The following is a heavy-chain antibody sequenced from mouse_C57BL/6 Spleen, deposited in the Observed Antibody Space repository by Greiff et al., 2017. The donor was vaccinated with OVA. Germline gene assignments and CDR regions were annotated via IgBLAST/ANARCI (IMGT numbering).Heavy chain of an antibody. CDR2: IRLKSDNYAT. Sequence: EVKVEESGGGLVQPGGSMTLSCVASGFTFSNYWMNWVRQSPETGLEWVAQIRLKSDNYATHYAESVKGRFTISRDDSKSSVYLQMNNLRAEDTGIYYCTGRFPYYAMDYWGQGTSVTVSS. CDR1: GFTFSNYW. V-gene: IGHV6-3*01. J-gene: IGHJ4*01. CDR3: TGRFPYYAMDY.